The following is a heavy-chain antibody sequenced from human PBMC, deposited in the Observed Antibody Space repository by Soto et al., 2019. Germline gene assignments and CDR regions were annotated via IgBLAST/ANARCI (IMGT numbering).Heavy chain of an antibody. CDR1: GLTFSSYE. Sequence: GGSLSLSCAASGLTFSSYEMNWVRQAPGKGLEWVSYISSSGSTIYYADAVKGRFTISRDNAKNSLYLQMNSLRAEDTAVYYCAREYNWNSSPFDYWGQGTLVTVSS. D-gene: IGHD1-7*01. CDR2: ISSSGSTI. CDR3: AREYNWNSSPFDY. V-gene: IGHV3-48*03. J-gene: IGHJ4*02.